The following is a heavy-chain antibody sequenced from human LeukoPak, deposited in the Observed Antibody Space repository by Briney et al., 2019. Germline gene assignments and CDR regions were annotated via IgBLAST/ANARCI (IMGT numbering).Heavy chain of an antibody. V-gene: IGHV3-9*01. CDR3: AKDNYDSSGPIDY. D-gene: IGHD3-22*01. Sequence: GGSLRLSCAASGFTFDDYAMHWVRQAPGKGLEWVSGISWNSGSIGYADSVKGRFTISRDNAKNSLYLQMNSLRAEDTALYYCAKDNYDSSGPIDYWGQGTLVTVSS. J-gene: IGHJ4*02. CDR2: ISWNSGSI. CDR1: GFTFDDYA.